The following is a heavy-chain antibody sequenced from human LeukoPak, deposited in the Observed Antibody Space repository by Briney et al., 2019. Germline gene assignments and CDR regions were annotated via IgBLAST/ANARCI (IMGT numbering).Heavy chain of an antibody. D-gene: IGHD3-22*01. Sequence: GGSLRLSCAASGFTVSSNYMSWVRQAPGKGLEWVSVIYSGGSTYYADSVKGRFTISRDNSKNTLYLQMSSLRAADTAVYYCASSSGYYRFDYWGQGTLVTVSS. V-gene: IGHV3-66*01. J-gene: IGHJ4*02. CDR1: GFTVSSNY. CDR3: ASSSGYYRFDY. CDR2: IYSGGST.